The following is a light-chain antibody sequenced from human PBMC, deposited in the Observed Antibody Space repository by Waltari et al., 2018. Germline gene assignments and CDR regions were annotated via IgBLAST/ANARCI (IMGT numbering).Light chain of an antibody. J-gene: IGLJ3*02. V-gene: IGLV2-11*01. CDR2: DVS. CDR3: FSYASSYTSWV. CDR1: GSIVDDYNF. Sequence: QSALTQPRSVSGSPGQSVTISCTGTGSIVDDYNFISWYRQHPGEAPKLMIYDVSKRPSGVPGRFSGSKSGNTASLTISGLQAEDEADYYCFSYASSYTSWVFGGGTKLTVL.